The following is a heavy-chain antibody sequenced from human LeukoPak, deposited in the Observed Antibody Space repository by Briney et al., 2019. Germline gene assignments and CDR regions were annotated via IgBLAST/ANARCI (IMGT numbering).Heavy chain of an antibody. D-gene: IGHD2/OR15-2a*01. V-gene: IGHV3-30-3*01. CDR3: ARSLLSAGSPFDY. CDR1: GFTFSSYA. CDR2: ISYDGSNK. Sequence: GGSLRLSCAASGFTFSSYAMHWVRQAPGKGLEWVALISYDGSNKYYADSVKGRFTISRDNSKNTLYLQMNSLRAEDTAVYYCARSLLSAGSPFDYWGQGTLVTVSS. J-gene: IGHJ4*02.